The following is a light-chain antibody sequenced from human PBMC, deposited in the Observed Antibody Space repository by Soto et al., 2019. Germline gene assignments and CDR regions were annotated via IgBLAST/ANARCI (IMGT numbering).Light chain of an antibody. Sequence: DIQMTQSPSTLSASVGDRVTITCRASQSINSWLAWYQQKPGKAPNLLIYKASSLESGVPSRFSGSGYGTEFPLTTSSLQPDDFGTYYCQNYNSYSVTFGGGTKVEIK. CDR1: QSINSW. J-gene: IGKJ4*01. CDR3: QNYNSYSVT. CDR2: KAS. V-gene: IGKV1-5*03.